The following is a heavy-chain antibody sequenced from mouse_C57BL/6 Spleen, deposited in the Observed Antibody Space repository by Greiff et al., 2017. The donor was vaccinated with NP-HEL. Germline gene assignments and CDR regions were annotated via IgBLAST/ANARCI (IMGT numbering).Heavy chain of an antibody. V-gene: IGHV1-61*01. Sequence: QVQLQQPGAELVRPGSSVKLSCKASGYTFTSYWMDWVKQRPGQGLEWIGNIYSSDSETHYNQKFKDKATLTVDKSSSTAYMQLSSLTSEDSAVYYCASGGDYDYGGFAYWGQGTLVTVSA. J-gene: IGHJ3*01. CDR1: GYTFTSYW. D-gene: IGHD2-4*01. CDR3: ASGGDYDYGGFAY. CDR2: IYSSDSET.